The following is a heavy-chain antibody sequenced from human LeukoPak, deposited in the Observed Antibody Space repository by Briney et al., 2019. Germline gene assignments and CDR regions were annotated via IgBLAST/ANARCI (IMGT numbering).Heavy chain of an antibody. CDR2: ISGSGGST. V-gene: IGHV3-23*01. CDR3: AKDFGGGDSPTVDY. D-gene: IGHD2-21*01. CDR1: GFTFSSYA. Sequence: GGSLRLSCAASGFTFSSYAMSWVRQAPGKGLEWVSAISGSGGSTYYADSVKGRFTTSRDNSKNTLYLQMNSLRTEDTAVYYCAKDFGGGDSPTVDYWGQGTLVTVSS. J-gene: IGHJ4*02.